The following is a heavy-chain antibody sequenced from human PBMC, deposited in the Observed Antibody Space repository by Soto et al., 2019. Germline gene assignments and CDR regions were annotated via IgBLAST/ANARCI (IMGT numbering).Heavy chain of an antibody. CDR1: GLTFSSYS. CDR2: ISSSSGTI. Sequence: EVPLVESGGGLVQPGGSLRLSCAASGLTFSSYSMNWVRQAPGKGLEWVSYISSSSGTIYYADSVKGRFTISRDNANNSLYLQMNSLRAEDTAVYYCARGYYYYGMDVWGQGTTVTVSS. J-gene: IGHJ6*02. V-gene: IGHV3-48*01. CDR3: ARGYYYYGMDV.